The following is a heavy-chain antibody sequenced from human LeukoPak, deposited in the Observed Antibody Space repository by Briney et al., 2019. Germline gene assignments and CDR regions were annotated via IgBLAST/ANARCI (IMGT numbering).Heavy chain of an antibody. CDR1: GFTFSSCA. CDR2: ISGSGGST. CDR3: AKGMYYYDSSGYYFDGDAFDI. Sequence: GGSLRLSCAASGFTFSSCAMSWVRQAPGKGLEWVSAISGSGGSTYYADSVKGRFTISRDNSKNTLYLQMNSLRAEDTAVYYCAKGMYYYDSSGYYFDGDAFDIWGQGTMVTVSS. V-gene: IGHV3-23*01. D-gene: IGHD3-22*01. J-gene: IGHJ3*02.